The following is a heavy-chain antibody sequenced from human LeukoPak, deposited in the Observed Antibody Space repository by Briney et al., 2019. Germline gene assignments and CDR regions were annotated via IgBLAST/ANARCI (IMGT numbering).Heavy chain of an antibody. CDR3: VKDGGHTALDP. D-gene: IGHD3-16*01. Sequence: PSETLSLTCTVSGGSISSYYWSWIRQPPGKGLGWIGYIYYSGSTNYNPSLKSRVTISVDTSKNQFSLKLSSVTAADTAVYYCVKDGGHTALDPWGQGTQVTVSS. J-gene: IGHJ5*02. CDR1: GGSISSYY. CDR2: IYYSGST. V-gene: IGHV4-59*12.